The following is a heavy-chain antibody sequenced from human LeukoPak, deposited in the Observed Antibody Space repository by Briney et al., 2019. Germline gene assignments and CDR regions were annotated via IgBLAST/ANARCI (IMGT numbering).Heavy chain of an antibody. CDR2: IGTSGSTI. Sequence: GGSLRLSCAASGFTFSSYSMNWVRQSPGKGLEWVSYIGTSGSTIYYADSVKGRFTISRDNAKNSLYLQMNSLRAEDTAVYYCARRYSTNLNWFDPWGQGTLVTVSS. D-gene: IGHD6-13*01. V-gene: IGHV3-48*01. J-gene: IGHJ5*02. CDR3: ARRYSTNLNWFDP. CDR1: GFTFSSYS.